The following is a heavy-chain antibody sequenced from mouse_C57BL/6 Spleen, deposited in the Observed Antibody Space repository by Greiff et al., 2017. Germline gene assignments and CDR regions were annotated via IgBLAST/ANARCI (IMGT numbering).Heavy chain of an antibody. D-gene: IGHD2-3*01. J-gene: IGHJ2*01. CDR2: IWRGGST. V-gene: IGHV2-5*01. CDR3: AKNCDDDGYFDY. CDR1: GFSLTSYG. Sequence: QVQLQQSGPGLVQPSQSLSITCTVSGFSLTSYGVHWVRQSPGKGLEWLGVIWRGGSTDYNAAFMSRLSITKDNSKSQVFFRMNSLQADDTAIDYCAKNCDDDGYFDYWGQGTTLTVSS.